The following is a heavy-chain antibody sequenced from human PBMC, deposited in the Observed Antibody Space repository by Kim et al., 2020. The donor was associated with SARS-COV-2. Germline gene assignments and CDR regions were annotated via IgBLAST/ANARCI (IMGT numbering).Heavy chain of an antibody. CDR2: ITDSGRTQ. D-gene: IGHD3-16*01. CDR3: ARDGGFTNHDWYFDL. J-gene: IGHJ2*01. Sequence: GGSLRLSCAASGFNFRNYFMNWVRQAPGKGPVWISRITDSGRTQSYADSVKGRFTTSRDNTKNTLDLEITSLRAEDTAIYYCARDGGFTNHDWYFDLWGRGILVIVSS. V-gene: IGHV3-74*01. CDR1: GFNFRNYF.